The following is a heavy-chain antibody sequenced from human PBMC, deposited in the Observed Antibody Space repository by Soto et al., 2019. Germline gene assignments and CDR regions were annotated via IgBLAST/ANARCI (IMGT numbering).Heavy chain of an antibody. J-gene: IGHJ4*02. V-gene: IGHV4-39*01. CDR2: IYYSGNT. Sequence: SETLSLTCTVSGGSISNAAYYWGWIRQPPGKGLECIGIIYYSGNTYYSPSLKSRVTMSVDTSKNQFSLKLSSVSAADTSIYYCARVYGSGSYYFDYWGQGTLVTVSS. D-gene: IGHD3-10*01. CDR1: GGSISNAAYY. CDR3: ARVYGSGSYYFDY.